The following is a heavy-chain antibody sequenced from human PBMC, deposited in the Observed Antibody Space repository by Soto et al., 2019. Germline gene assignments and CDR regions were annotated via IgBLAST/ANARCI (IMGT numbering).Heavy chain of an antibody. CDR3: ARELSNYYGSGSYSLFDY. J-gene: IGHJ4*02. Sequence: EVQLVESGGGLVQPGGSLRLSCAASGFTFSSYWMSWVRQAPGKGLEWVANIKQDGSEKYYVDSVKGRFTISRDNAKNSLYLQMNSPRAEDTAVYYCARELSNYYGSGSYSLFDYWGQGTLVTVSS. CDR1: GFTFSSYW. CDR2: IKQDGSEK. D-gene: IGHD3-10*01. V-gene: IGHV3-7*01.